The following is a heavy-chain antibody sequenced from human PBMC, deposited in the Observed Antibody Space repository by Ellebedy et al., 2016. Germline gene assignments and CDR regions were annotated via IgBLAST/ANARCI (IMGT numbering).Heavy chain of an antibody. CDR2: IKSKTNGGTT. CDR3: VTELSGSFDF. Sequence: GGSLRLSCAASGFTFNAWMNWVRQAPGKGLEWVALIKSKTNGGTTDYTAPVKGRFTISRDDSKNTLYLQMNSLSTEDTATYYCVTELSGSFDFWGQGDLVTVSS. CDR1: GFTFNAW. V-gene: IGHV3-15*07. D-gene: IGHD3-16*02. J-gene: IGHJ4*02.